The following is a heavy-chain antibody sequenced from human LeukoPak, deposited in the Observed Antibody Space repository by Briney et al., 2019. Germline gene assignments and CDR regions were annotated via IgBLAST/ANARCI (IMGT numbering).Heavy chain of an antibody. CDR2: IYHSGST. D-gene: IGHD4-17*01. CDR1: GGSISSGGYP. V-gene: IGHV4-30-2*01. J-gene: IGHJ4*02. CDR3: ARQTTVTTNYFDY. Sequence: SETLSLTCAVSGGSISSGGYPWSWIRQPPGKGLEWIGYIYHSGSTYYNPSLKSRVTISVDRSKNQFSLKLSSVTAADTAVYYCARQTTVTTNYFDYWGQGTLVTVSS.